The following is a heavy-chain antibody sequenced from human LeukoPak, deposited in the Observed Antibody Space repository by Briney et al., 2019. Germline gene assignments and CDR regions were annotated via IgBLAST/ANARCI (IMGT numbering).Heavy chain of an antibody. CDR2: TYNSGST. CDR3: VRDRELNY. CDR1: GGSISIYY. Sequence: SETLSLTCTVSGGSISIYYWSWIRQPPGKGLEWLGYTYNSGSTLYNPSLKSRVTISVDTSRNEFSLRLTSVTAADAAVYYCVRDRELNYWGQGPLVTVSS. J-gene: IGHJ4*02. V-gene: IGHV4-59*01. D-gene: IGHD3-10*01.